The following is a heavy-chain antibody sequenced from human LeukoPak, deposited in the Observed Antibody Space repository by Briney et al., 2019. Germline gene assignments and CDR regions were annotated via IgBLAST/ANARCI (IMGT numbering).Heavy chain of an antibody. V-gene: IGHV3-30*02. D-gene: IGHD1-1*01. CDR2: IRYDGTNT. J-gene: IGHJ4*02. Sequence: GGSLTLSCAASGFTFSNYGMNWVRQAPGKGLEWLTFIRYDGTNTYYRDSVKGRFTISRDNSKNTLFLQMHGLRPEDTAVNYCAPEATNVAGSWGQGTLVIVSS. CDR1: GFTFSNYG. CDR3: APEATNVAGS.